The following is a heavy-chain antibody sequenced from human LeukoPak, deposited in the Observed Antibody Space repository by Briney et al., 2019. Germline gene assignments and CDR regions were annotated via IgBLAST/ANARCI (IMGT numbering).Heavy chain of an antibody. V-gene: IGHV3-23*01. CDR3: AKDFSSGYYLGWFDP. CDR1: GFTFSSYA. J-gene: IGHJ5*02. CDR2: ISGSGGST. Sequence: GGSLRLSCAASGFTFSSYAMSWVRQAPGKGLEWVSAISGSGGSTYYADSVKGRFTISRDNSKNTLYLQMNSLRVEDTAVYYCAKDFSSGYYLGWFDPWGQGTLVTVSS. D-gene: IGHD3-22*01.